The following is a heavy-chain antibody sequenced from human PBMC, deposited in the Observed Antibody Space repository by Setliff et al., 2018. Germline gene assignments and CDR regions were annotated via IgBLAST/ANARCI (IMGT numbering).Heavy chain of an antibody. Sequence: ASVKVSCKASGYTFTGYYMHWVRQAPGQGHEWMGRINPNSGGTNYAQKFQGRVTMTRDTSISTAYMELSRLRSDDTAVYYCARVAVGAMGADYWGQGTLVTVSS. V-gene: IGHV1-2*06. CDR1: GYTFTGYY. CDR3: ARVAVGAMGADY. J-gene: IGHJ4*02. D-gene: IGHD1-26*01. CDR2: INPNSGGT.